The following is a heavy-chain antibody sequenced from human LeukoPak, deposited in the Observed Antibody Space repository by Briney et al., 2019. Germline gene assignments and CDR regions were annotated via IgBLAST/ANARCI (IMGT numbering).Heavy chain of an antibody. Sequence: GGSLRLSCADSGFTFSSYWMHWVRQALGKGLVWVSRINSDGSSTSYADSVKGRFTISRDNAKNTLYLQMNSLRAEDTAVYYCARASRAVWNWFDPWGQGTLVTVSS. CDR3: ARASRAVWNWFDP. V-gene: IGHV3-74*01. J-gene: IGHJ5*02. D-gene: IGHD2-21*01. CDR1: GFTFSSYW. CDR2: INSDGSST.